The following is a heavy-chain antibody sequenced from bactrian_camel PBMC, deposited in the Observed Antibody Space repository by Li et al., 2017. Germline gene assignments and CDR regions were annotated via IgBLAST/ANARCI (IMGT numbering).Heavy chain of an antibody. D-gene: IGHD3*01. CDR2: TVSKEEIT. V-gene: IGHV3S61*01. CDR3: VRELGGYLDY. J-gene: IGHJ4*01. Sequence: VQLVESGGGSAHPGGSLKLSCTASGVSFDYADVAWFRQAQENECQLVSTVSKEEITHYEDSVKGRFTIGRGRAENEVFLQMNSLKPEDTGMYYCVRELGGYLDYWGPGTQ. CDR1: GVSFDYAD.